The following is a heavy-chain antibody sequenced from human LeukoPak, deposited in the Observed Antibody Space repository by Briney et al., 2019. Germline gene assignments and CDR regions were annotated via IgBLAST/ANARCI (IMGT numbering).Heavy chain of an antibody. Sequence: SETLSLTCTVSGGSINNSSYYWNWIRQPAGKGLEWIGRIYHSGNTNYNPSLKSRVTISIDTSKNQFSLRLTSVTAADTAVYYCAREQLWLLGWFDPWGQGDLVTVSS. J-gene: IGHJ5*02. D-gene: IGHD5-18*01. CDR3: AREQLWLLGWFDP. CDR1: GGSINNSSYY. CDR2: IYHSGNT. V-gene: IGHV4-61*02.